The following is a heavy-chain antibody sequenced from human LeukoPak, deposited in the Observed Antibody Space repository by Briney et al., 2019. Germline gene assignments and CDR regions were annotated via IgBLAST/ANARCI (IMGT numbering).Heavy chain of an antibody. CDR3: ARETDSSGYYYDY. CDR2: INNDGSST. CDR1: GFTFSSYW. D-gene: IGHD3-22*01. J-gene: IGHJ4*02. V-gene: IGHV3-74*01. Sequence: GGSLRLSCAASGFTFSSYWMHWVRQSPGKGPVWVSRINNDGSSTTYADSVKGRFTISRDNAKNTLHLQMNSLRAEDTAVYYCARETDSSGYYYDYWGQGTLVTVSS.